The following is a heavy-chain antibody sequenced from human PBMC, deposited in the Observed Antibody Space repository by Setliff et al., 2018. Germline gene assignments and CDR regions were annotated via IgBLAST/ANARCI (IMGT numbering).Heavy chain of an antibody. CDR1: GGSISSSSYY. V-gene: IGHV4-61*01. CDR3: AREVRGVIIRTDYFDY. D-gene: IGHD3-10*01. CDR2: IYYSGST. J-gene: IGHJ4*02. Sequence: PSETLSLTCTVSGGSISSSSYYWGWIRQPPGKGLEWIGYIYYSGSTNYNPSLKSRVTISVDTSKNQFSLKLSSVTAADTAVHYCAREVRGVIIRTDYFDYWGQGTLVTVSS.